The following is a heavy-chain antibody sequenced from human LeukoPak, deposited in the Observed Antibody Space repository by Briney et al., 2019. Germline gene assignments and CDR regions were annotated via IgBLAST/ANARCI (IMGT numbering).Heavy chain of an antibody. D-gene: IGHD3-22*01. CDR2: IYYSGST. J-gene: IGHJ4*02. CDR1: GGSISSYY. Sequence: PSETLSLTCTVSGGSISSYYWSWIRQPPGKGQEWIGYIYYSGSTNYNPSLKSRVTISVDTSKNQFSLKLSSVTAADTAVYYCARETPDYDSSGPIFDYWGQGTLVTVSS. V-gene: IGHV4-59*01. CDR3: ARETPDYDSSGPIFDY.